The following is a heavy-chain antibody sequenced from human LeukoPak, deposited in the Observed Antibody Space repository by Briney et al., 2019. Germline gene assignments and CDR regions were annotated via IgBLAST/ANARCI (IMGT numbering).Heavy chain of an antibody. J-gene: IGHJ4*02. CDR3: ARENGYRYDY. V-gene: IGHV4-59*01. CDR1: GGSISSYY. Sequence: SETLSLTCTVSGGSISSYYWSWIRQPPGKGLEWIGYIYYSGSTNYNPSLTSRVTISVDTSKNQFSLKLSSVTAADTALYYCARENGYRYDYWGQGTLVTVSS. CDR2: IYYSGST. D-gene: IGHD5-18*01.